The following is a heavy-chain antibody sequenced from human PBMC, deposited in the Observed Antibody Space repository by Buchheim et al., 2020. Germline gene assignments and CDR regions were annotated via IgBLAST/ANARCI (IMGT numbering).Heavy chain of an antibody. D-gene: IGHD2-15*01. CDR2: ISGSGGST. CDR1: GFTFSSYA. CDR3: AKDGTLGYCSGGSCYRWFDP. V-gene: IGHV3-23*01. J-gene: IGHJ5*02. Sequence: EVQLLESGGGLVQPGGSLRLSCAASGFTFSSYAMSWVRQAPGKGLEWVSAISGSGGSTYYADSVKGRFTISRDNSKKTLYLQMNSLRAEDTAVYYCAKDGTLGYCSGGSCYRWFDPWGQGTL.